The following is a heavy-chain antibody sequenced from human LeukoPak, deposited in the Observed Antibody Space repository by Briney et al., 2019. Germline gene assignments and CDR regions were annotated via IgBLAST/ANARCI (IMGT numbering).Heavy chain of an antibody. J-gene: IGHJ3*02. CDR1: GGSISSTIYY. CDR3: ARHLGGSGSSDAFDI. Sequence: PSETLSLTCTVSGGSISSTIYYCAWIRQPPGKGLEWIGSICYGGKTYYNPSLKSRVTTSVDTSKNQFSLKLNSVTAADTAVYYCARHLGGSGSSDAFDIWGQGTVVTVSS. V-gene: IGHV4-39*01. CDR2: ICYGGKT. D-gene: IGHD3-3*01.